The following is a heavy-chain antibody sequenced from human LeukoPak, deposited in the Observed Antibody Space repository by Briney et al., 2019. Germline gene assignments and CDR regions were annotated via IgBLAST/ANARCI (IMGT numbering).Heavy chain of an antibody. J-gene: IGHJ4*02. CDR2: IYHSGST. D-gene: IGHD5-24*01. V-gene: IGHV4-4*02. Sequence: PSETLSLTCAVSGGSISSSNWWNWVRQSPGKGLEWIGEIYHSGSTNYNPSLKSRVTISIDKSKNQFSLKLSSVAAADTAVYYCARVGGDGYNYDYWSQGTLVTVSS. CDR1: GGSISSSNW. CDR3: ARVGGDGYNYDY.